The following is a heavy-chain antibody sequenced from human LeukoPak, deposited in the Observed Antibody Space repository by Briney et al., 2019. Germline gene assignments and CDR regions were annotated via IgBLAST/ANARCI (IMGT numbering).Heavy chain of an antibody. CDR3: ARERLSAAVPHGGDHYQFFDS. CDR1: GYRFTDYY. D-gene: IGHD2-15*01. Sequence: ASVKVSCKTSGYRFTDYYVNWVRQAPVQGLEWMGWINPSSGDTKLAHKFQGRVTMTRDTSIGAASMELSSLTSDDTAVYYCARERLSAAVPHGGDHYQFFDSWGQGALVTVSS. J-gene: IGHJ4*02. CDR2: INPSSGDT. V-gene: IGHV1-2*07.